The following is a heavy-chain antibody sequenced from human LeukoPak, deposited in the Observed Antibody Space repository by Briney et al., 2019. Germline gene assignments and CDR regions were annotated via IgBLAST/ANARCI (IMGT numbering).Heavy chain of an antibody. CDR3: APTAAAENYYFDY. D-gene: IGHD6-13*01. CDR2: IDPNSGGT. Sequence: ASVNVSCKASGYTFTGYYLHWVRQAPGQGLEWMGWIDPNSGGTNYAQKFQGRVTMTRDTSITTAYMELSRLRSDDTAVYYCAPTAAAENYYFDYWGQGTLVTVSS. CDR1: GYTFTGYY. J-gene: IGHJ4*02. V-gene: IGHV1-2*02.